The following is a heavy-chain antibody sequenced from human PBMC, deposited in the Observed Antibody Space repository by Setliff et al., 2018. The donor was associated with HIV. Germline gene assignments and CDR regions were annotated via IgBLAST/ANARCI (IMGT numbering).Heavy chain of an antibody. CDR2: MYDGGTT. V-gene: IGHV3-66*01. Sequence: TSETLSLSCAVSGFTVSDNYMTWVRQAPGKRLEWVALMYDGGTTHYSDSVKGRFTISRDNSKNTLSLQMNRLRADDTAVYFCARDPRGAVAGFDYWGQGTLVTVSS. J-gene: IGHJ4*02. D-gene: IGHD6-19*01. CDR1: GFTVSDNY. CDR3: ARDPRGAVAGFDY.